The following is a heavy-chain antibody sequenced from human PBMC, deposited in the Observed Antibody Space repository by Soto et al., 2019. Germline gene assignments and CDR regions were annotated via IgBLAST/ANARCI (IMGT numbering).Heavy chain of an antibody. CDR2: VYYSGST. CDR1: GDSIATYF. CDR3: ARDSRVFDY. J-gene: IGHJ4*02. V-gene: IGHV4-59*01. Sequence: QVQLQESGPGLVKPSETLSLTCTVSGDSIATYFWSWIRQPPGKRLEWIGYVYYSGSTGYNPSLKSRVTISVDTSKNQFSLKLRSVTAVDTAVYYCARDSRVFDYWGQGTLVTVSS.